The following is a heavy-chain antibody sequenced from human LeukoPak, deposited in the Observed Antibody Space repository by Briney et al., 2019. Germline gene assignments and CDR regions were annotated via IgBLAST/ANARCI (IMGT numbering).Heavy chain of an antibody. CDR1: GFTFSSYS. CDR2: ISSSSSTI. CDR3: AKGRRNYFDTSAGAFDI. Sequence: PGGSLRLSCAASGFTFSSYSMNWVRQAPGKGLEWVSYISSSSSTIYYADSVKDRFTISRDNAKNSLYLQMNSLRSEDTAVYYCAKGRRNYFDTSAGAFDIWGQGTLVTVSS. J-gene: IGHJ3*02. V-gene: IGHV3-48*01. D-gene: IGHD3-22*01.